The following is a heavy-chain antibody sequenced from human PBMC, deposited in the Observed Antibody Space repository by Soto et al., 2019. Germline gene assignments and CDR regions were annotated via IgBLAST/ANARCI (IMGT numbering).Heavy chain of an antibody. CDR1: GGSISSYY. CDR3: ARNYGGNVDY. Sequence: QVQLQESGPGLVKPSETLSLTCTVSGGSISSYYWSWIRQPPGKGLEWVGYIYYSGSTNYNPSLRSRDTISADTSKSQFSLKLSSVTAADTSVYYCARNYGGNVDYWGQGTLVTVAS. J-gene: IGHJ4*02. CDR2: IYYSGST. V-gene: IGHV4-59*08. D-gene: IGHD4-17*01.